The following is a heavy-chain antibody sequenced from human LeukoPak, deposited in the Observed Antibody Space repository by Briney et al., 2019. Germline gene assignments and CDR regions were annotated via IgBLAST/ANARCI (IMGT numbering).Heavy chain of an antibody. Sequence: SETLSLTCAVSGGSISSSNWWSWVRQPPGKGLEWIGEIYHSGSTNYNPSLKSRVTISVDKSKNQFSLKLSSVTAADTAVYYCARCDITLGDYFDYWGQGTLVTVSS. D-gene: IGHD3-16*01. V-gene: IGHV4-4*02. J-gene: IGHJ4*02. CDR1: GGSISSSNW. CDR3: ARCDITLGDYFDY. CDR2: IYHSGST.